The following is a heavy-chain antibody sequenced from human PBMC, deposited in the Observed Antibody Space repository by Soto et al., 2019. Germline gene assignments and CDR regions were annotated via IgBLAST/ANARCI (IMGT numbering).Heavy chain of an antibody. V-gene: IGHV1-46*01. J-gene: IGHJ5*02. D-gene: IGHD6-13*01. Sequence: GASVKVSCKASGYSFTSYYMRWVRQAPGQGLEWMGRISASGGSTNYAQKLQGRVTMTTDTSTSTAYMELRSLRSDDTALYYCARDDIAAAGKGWFDPWGQGTLVTV. CDR3: ARDDIAAAGKGWFDP. CDR2: ISASGGST. CDR1: GYSFTSYY.